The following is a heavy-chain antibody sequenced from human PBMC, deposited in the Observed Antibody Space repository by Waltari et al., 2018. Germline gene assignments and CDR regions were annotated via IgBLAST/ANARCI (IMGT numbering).Heavy chain of an antibody. CDR2: ISDDGNHK. CDR3: ARDPPHDGTGYSSAFDF. CDR1: GFTFRRHA. V-gene: IGHV3-30*04. D-gene: IGHD3-22*01. J-gene: IGHJ3*01. Sequence: QVHLVESGGGVVQPGSSLILSCGASGFTFRRHAVPWVRQAPGKGLEWVAVISDDGNHKYYTDSVKGRFTVSRDDSKSTLYLQMNSLRRDDTAVYFCARDPPHDGTGYSSAFDFWGQGTRVTVSS.